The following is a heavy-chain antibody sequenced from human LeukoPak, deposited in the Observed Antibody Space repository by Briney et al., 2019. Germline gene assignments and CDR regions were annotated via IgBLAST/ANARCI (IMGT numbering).Heavy chain of an antibody. Sequence: SETLSLTCTVSGGSISSYYWSWIRQPPGKGLEWIGYIYYRGSTNYNPSLKSRVTISVDTSKNQFSLKLSSVTAADAAVYYCARDLPYCGGDCYSGYDAFDIWGQGTMVTVSS. J-gene: IGHJ3*02. CDR3: ARDLPYCGGDCYSGYDAFDI. D-gene: IGHD2-21*01. CDR1: GGSISSYY. V-gene: IGHV4-59*01. CDR2: IYYRGST.